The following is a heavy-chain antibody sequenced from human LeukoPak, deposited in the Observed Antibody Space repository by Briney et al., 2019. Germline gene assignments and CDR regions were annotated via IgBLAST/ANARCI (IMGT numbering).Heavy chain of an antibody. V-gene: IGHV3-64*01. CDR2: ISSNGGST. Sequence: PGGSLRLSCAASGFTFSSYAMHWVRQAPGKGLEYVSAISSNGGSTYYANSVKGRFTISRDNSKNTLYLQMGSLRAEDMAVYYCARVAHYYDSSGPFDYWGQGTLVTVYS. CDR1: GFTFSSYA. D-gene: IGHD3-22*01. J-gene: IGHJ4*02. CDR3: ARVAHYYDSSGPFDY.